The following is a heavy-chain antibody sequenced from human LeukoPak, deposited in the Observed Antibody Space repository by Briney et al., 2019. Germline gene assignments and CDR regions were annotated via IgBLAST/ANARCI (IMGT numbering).Heavy chain of an antibody. CDR2: INPSGGST. CDR1: GYTFTSYY. J-gene: IGHJ4*02. CDR3: AREGPGSAEYSSSFDY. Sequence: ASVKVSCKASGYTFTSYYMHWVRQAPGQGLEWMGMINPSGGSTSYAQKFQGRVTMTRDTSTSTVYMELSSLRSEDTAVYYCAREGPGSAEYSSSFDYWGQGTLVTVSS. V-gene: IGHV1-46*01. D-gene: IGHD6-6*01.